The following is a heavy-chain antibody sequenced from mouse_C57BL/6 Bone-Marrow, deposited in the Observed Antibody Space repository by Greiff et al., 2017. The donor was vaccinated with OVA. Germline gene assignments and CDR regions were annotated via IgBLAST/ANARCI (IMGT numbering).Heavy chain of an antibody. Sequence: VQLKESGAELARPGASVKLSCKASGYTFTSYGISWVKQRTGQGLEWIGEIYPRSGNTYYNEKFKGKATLTADKSSSTAYMELRSLTSEDSAVYFCARDGYLYAMDDWGQGTSVTVSS. J-gene: IGHJ4*01. CDR2: IYPRSGNT. CDR3: ARDGYLYAMDD. V-gene: IGHV1-81*01. D-gene: IGHD2-3*01. CDR1: GYTFTSYG.